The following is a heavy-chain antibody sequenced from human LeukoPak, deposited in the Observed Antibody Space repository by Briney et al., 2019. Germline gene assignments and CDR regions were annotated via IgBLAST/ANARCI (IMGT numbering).Heavy chain of an antibody. Sequence: SETLSLTCTVSGGSISSYYWTWIRQPPGKGLEWIGYIYYSVRTSYSPSLKSRVTISVDTSKNQFSLKLTSVTAADTAVYYCARDRYSSSYYYMDVWGKGTTVTVSS. D-gene: IGHD6-6*01. CDR3: ARDRYSSSYYYMDV. CDR2: IYYSVRT. J-gene: IGHJ6*03. CDR1: GGSISSYY. V-gene: IGHV4-59*01.